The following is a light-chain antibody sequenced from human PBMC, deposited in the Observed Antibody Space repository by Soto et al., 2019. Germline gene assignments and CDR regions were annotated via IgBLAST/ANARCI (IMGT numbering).Light chain of an antibody. Sequence: EIVMTQSPATLSVSPGEGVTLSCRASQSIRSERLAWYQQKPGQAPRLVIFDASNRASGMPERFSGSGSGTDFTLTIARLEPEDFAVYYCQEYDGAPITFGLGTRLEI. CDR2: DAS. J-gene: IGKJ5*01. CDR3: QEYDGAPIT. V-gene: IGKV3-20*01. CDR1: QSIRSER.